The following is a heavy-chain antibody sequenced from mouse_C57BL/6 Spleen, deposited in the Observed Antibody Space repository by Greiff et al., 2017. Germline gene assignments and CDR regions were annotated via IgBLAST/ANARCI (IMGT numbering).Heavy chain of an antibody. CDR2: IDPEDGET. V-gene: IGHV14-2*01. CDR1: GFNIKDYY. CDR3: APYGYEAWFAY. D-gene: IGHD2-2*01. J-gene: IGHJ3*01. Sequence: VQLQQSGAELVKPGASVTLSCTASGFNIKDYYMHWVKQRTEQGLEWIGRIDPEDGETKSAPKFQGKATITADTSSNTAYLQLSSLTSEDTAVYYGAPYGYEAWFAYWGQGTLVTVSA.